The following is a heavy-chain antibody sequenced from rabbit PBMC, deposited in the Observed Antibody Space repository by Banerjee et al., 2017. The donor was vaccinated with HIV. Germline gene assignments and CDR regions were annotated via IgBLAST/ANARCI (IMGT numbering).Heavy chain of an antibody. Sequence: QEQLVESGGGLVQPEGSLTLTCKASGFTFSGYWMCWVRQAPGKGLEWIGCIYIGGSAYYASWVNGRFTISKTSSTTVTLQMTSLTAADTATYFCARDLISSGGYEFHLWGQGTLVTVS. D-gene: IGHD1-1*01. V-gene: IGHV1S45*01. CDR2: IYIGGSA. CDR3: ARDLISSGGYEFHL. J-gene: IGHJ4*01. CDR1: GFTFSGYW.